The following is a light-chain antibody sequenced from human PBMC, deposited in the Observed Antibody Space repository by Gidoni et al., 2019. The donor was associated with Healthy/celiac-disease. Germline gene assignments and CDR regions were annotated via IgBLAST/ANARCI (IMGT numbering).Light chain of an antibody. CDR2: GAS. CDR3: QQYNNWAPWT. V-gene: IGKV3-15*01. CDR1: QSVSSN. Sequence: ELVMTQSPATLSVSPGERATLSCRASQSVSSNLAWYQQKPGQAPRLLIYGASTRATGIQARFSGSGSGTEFTLTISSLQSEDSAVYYCQQYNNWAPWTFXQXTKVEIK. J-gene: IGKJ1*01.